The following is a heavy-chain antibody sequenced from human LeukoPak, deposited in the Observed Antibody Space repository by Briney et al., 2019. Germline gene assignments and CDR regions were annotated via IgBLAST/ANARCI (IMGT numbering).Heavy chain of an antibody. V-gene: IGHV1-18*01. D-gene: IGHD1-26*01. J-gene: IGHJ4*02. CDR3: ARGDHSGSYLIDY. CDR2: ITPYNGHT. Sequence: GASVKVSCKASGYTFTTYGIRWVRQAPGQGLEWMAWITPYNGHTNYAQKFQGRVTMTTDTSTSTAYMELRSLRFDDTAVYYCARGDHSGSYLIDYWGQGTLVTVSS. CDR1: GYTFTTYG.